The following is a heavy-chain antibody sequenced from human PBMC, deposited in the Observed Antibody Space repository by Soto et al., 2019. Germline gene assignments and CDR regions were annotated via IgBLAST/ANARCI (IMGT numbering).Heavy chain of an antibody. CDR1: GFTFSSYD. J-gene: IGHJ6*02. V-gene: IGHV3-13*01. CDR2: IGTAGDT. D-gene: IGHD3-10*01. CDR3: ARDREVRGVTYYYYYYGMDV. Sequence: GSLRLSCAASGFTFSSYDMHWVRQATGKGLEWVSAIGTAGDTYYPGSVKGRFTISRENAKNSLYLQMNSLRAEDTAVYYCARDREVRGVTYYYYYYGMDVWGQGTVVTVSS.